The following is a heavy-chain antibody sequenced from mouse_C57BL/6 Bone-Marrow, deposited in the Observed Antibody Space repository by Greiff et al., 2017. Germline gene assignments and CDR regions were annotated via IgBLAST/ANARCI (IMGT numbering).Heavy chain of an antibody. V-gene: IGHV6-6*01. J-gene: IGHJ3*01. Sequence: EVKVVESGGGLVQPGGSMKLSCAASGFTFSDAWMDWVRQSPEKGLEWVAEIRNKANNHATYYAESVKGRFTISRDDSISSVYLQMNSLRAEDTGIYYCTGIYYDYDWFAYWGQGTLVTVSA. CDR1: GFTFSDAW. D-gene: IGHD2-4*01. CDR3: TGIYYDYDWFAY. CDR2: IRNKANNHAT.